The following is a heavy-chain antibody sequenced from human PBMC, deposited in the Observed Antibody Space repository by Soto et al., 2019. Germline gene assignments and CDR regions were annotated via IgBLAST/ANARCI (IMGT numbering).Heavy chain of an antibody. CDR1: GFSFSSHW. V-gene: IGHV3-7*05. D-gene: IGHD3-3*01. CDR2: VKDDGSEQ. CDR3: ARDGLGGFFDY. Sequence: EVQLVESGGGLVQPGGSLRLSCAASGFSFSSHWISWVRQAPGKGLEWVANVKDDGSEQQYADSVKGLFTIARDNAKNSVYLQMNSLGAEDTAVYYCARDGLGGFFDYWGQGIQVTISS. J-gene: IGHJ4*02.